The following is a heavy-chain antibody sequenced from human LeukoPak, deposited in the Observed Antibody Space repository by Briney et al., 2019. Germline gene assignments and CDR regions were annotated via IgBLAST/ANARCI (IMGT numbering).Heavy chain of an antibody. D-gene: IGHD3-22*01. J-gene: IGHJ5*02. CDR3: ARGYYDSNDSNRSNWFDP. V-gene: IGHV3-74*01. Sequence: GGSLRLSCAASGFTFSSYWMHWVRQAPGKGLVWVSRLNTDGSSTIYADSVKGRFTISRDNAKNRLYLQMSSLRAEDTAVYYCARGYYDSNDSNRSNWFDPWGQGTLVTVSS. CDR2: LNTDGSST. CDR1: GFTFSSYW.